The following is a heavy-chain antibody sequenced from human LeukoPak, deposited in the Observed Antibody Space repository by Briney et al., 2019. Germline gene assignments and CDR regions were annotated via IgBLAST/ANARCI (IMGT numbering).Heavy chain of an antibody. J-gene: IGHJ6*02. CDR1: GGAFSSYT. D-gene: IGHD3-22*01. Sequence: SVKVSCKASGGAFSSYTISWVRQAPGQGLEWMGRIIPILGIANYAQKFQGRVTITADKSTSTAYMELSSLRSEDTAVYYCARDVYYDSSGYPDYYYYYGMDVWGQGTTVTVSS. V-gene: IGHV1-69*04. CDR3: ARDVYYDSSGYPDYYYYYGMDV. CDR2: IIPILGIA.